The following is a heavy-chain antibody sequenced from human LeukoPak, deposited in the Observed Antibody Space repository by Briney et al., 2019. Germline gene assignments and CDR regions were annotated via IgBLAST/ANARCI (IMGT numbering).Heavy chain of an antibody. CDR1: GFTFSSYA. V-gene: IGHV3-23*01. Sequence: GGSLRLSCAASGFTFSSYAMSWVRQAPGKGLEWVSAISGSGGSTYYADSVKGRFTISRDNSKNTLYLQMNSLTAEDTAVYYCAKDLAYCGGDCYPEYFQHWGQGTLVTVSS. CDR2: ISGSGGST. D-gene: IGHD2-21*02. J-gene: IGHJ1*01. CDR3: AKDLAYCGGDCYPEYFQH.